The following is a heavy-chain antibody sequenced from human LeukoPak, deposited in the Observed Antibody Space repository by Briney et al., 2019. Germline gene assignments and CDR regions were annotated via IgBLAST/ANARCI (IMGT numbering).Heavy chain of an antibody. CDR2: ISYDGSNK. CDR1: GFTSSSYG. CDR3: AKDLYYGSGSYLDYYYGMDV. J-gene: IGHJ6*02. D-gene: IGHD3-10*01. Sequence: PGGSLKLSCAASGFTSSSYGMHWVRQAPGKGLEWVAVISYDGSNKYYADSVKGRFTISRDNSKNTLYLQMNSLRAEDTAVYYCAKDLYYGSGSYLDYYYGMDVWGQGTTVTVSS. V-gene: IGHV3-30*18.